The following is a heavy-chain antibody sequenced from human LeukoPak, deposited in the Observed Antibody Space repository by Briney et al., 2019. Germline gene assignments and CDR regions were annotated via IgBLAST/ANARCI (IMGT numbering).Heavy chain of an antibody. D-gene: IGHD2-2*01. CDR3: AKVGSAQLPLPEADY. Sequence: GGSLRLSCAASGFTFRSYWMHWVRQAPGKGLVWVSRINIDGSSGSYADSVEGRFTISRDNAKNTLYLQMNSLRAEDTAVYYCAKVGSAQLPLPEADYWGQGTLVTVSS. CDR1: GFTFRSYW. CDR2: INIDGSSG. V-gene: IGHV3-74*01. J-gene: IGHJ4*02.